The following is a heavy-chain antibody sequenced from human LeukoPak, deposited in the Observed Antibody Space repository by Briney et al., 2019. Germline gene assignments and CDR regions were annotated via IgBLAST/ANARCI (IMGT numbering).Heavy chain of an antibody. V-gene: IGHV3-66*01. CDR2: IYSGGST. J-gene: IGHJ2*01. CDR3: ARARGCSSTSCYRSPWYFDL. Sequence: GGSLRLSCAASGFTVSSNYMSWVRQAPGKGLEWVSVIYSGGSTYYADSVKGRFTTSRDNSKNTLYLQMNSLRAEDTAVYYCARARGCSSTSCYRSPWYFDLWGRGTLVTVSS. D-gene: IGHD2-2*02. CDR1: GFTVSSNY.